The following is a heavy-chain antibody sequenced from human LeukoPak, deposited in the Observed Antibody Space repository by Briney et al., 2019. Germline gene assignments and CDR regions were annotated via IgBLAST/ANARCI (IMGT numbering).Heavy chain of an antibody. D-gene: IGHD3-3*01. V-gene: IGHV3-23*01. CDR3: AKDSETYYDFWSASQGH. J-gene: IGHJ4*02. CDR2: ISGSGGST. Sequence: QPGGSLRLSCAASGFTFSSYAMSWVRQAQGKGLEWVSAISGSGGSTYYADSVKGRFTISRDNSKNTLYLQMNSLRAEDTAVYYCAKDSETYYDFWSASQGHWGQGTLVTVSS. CDR1: GFTFSSYA.